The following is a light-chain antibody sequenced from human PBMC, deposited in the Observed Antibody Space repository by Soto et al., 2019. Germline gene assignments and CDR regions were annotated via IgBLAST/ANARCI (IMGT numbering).Light chain of an antibody. V-gene: IGKV1-39*01. CDR1: QSVSQY. J-gene: IGKJ2*01. CDR2: YVS. CDR3: QQSYDLPRT. Sequence: DIQMTQSPSSLSASVGDRVTISCRTNQSVSQYINWYQQKPGTAPKPLIYYVSSLQGGVPSRFSGSGSATDFALTISNLQPEDFATYYCQQSYDLPRTFGQGTKLEIK.